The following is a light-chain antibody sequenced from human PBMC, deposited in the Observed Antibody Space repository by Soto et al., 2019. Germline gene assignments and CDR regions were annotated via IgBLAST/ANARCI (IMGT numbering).Light chain of an antibody. J-gene: IGLJ1*01. CDR2: RND. CDR3: AAWDDSLSGSYV. Sequence: QSVLTQPPSASGTPGQRVYVSSSGSSSNVGNNYVFWYQHLPGTAPKLLIYRNDQRPSGVSARFSGSKSGTSASLAISGLRSEDEADYYCAAWDDSLSGSYVFGPGTKLTVL. V-gene: IGLV1-47*01. CDR1: SSNVGNNY.